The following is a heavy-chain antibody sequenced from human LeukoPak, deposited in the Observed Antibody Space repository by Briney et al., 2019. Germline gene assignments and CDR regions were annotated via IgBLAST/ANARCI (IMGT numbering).Heavy chain of an antibody. CDR2: INSDGSST. D-gene: IGHD1-26*01. CDR3: GREWHATFDY. Sequence: PGGSLRLSCAASGFTFSSYWMHWVRQAPGKGLVWVSRINSDGSSTSYADSVKGRFTISRDNAKNTLYLQMDTLRAEDTAVYYCGREWHATFDYWGQGSLVTVSS. J-gene: IGHJ4*02. CDR1: GFTFSSYW. V-gene: IGHV3-74*01.